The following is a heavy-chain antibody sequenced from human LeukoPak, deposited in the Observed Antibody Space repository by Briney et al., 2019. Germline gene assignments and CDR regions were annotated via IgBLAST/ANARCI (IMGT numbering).Heavy chain of an antibody. CDR3: AKGAYLGELSLGGN. CDR1: GFTFGSYA. J-gene: IGHJ4*02. Sequence: PGGSLRLSCAASGFTFGSYAMSWVRQAPGKGLEWVSVISTSGGSTYYADSVKGRFTISRDISKNTLYLQMNSLRVEDTAVYYCAKGAYLGELSLGGNWGQGTLVTASS. CDR2: ISTSGGST. V-gene: IGHV3-23*01. D-gene: IGHD3-16*02.